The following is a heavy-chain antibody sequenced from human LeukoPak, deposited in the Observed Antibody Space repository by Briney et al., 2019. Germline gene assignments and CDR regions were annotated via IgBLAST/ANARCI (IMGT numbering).Heavy chain of an antibody. CDR2: IWYDGSNK. V-gene: IGHV3-33*06. Sequence: GRSLRLSCAASGFTFSSNGMHWVRQAPGKGLEWVAVIWYDGSNKYYADSVKGRFTISRDNSKNTLYLQMNSLRAEDTAVYYCAKERYSSGWYDEIDYWGQGTLVTVSS. D-gene: IGHD6-19*01. CDR3: AKERYSSGWYDEIDY. CDR1: GFTFSSNG. J-gene: IGHJ4*02.